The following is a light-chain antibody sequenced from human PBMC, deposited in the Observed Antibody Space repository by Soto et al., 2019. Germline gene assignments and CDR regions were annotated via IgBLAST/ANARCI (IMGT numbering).Light chain of an antibody. Sequence: DIKMTQSPSSLSASVGDRVTITCRASQYISNYLNWYQQKSGTAPKLLIHTASTLQSGVPSRFSGRGSGPDFTLTSSSVQPDDFAIYFCQQSYSTPPTCGQGTTLEIK. CDR2: TAS. V-gene: IGKV1-39*01. J-gene: IGKJ2*01. CDR3: QQSYSTPPT. CDR1: QYISNY.